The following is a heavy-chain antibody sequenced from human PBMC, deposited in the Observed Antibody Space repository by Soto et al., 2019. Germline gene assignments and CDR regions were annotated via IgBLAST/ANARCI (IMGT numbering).Heavy chain of an antibody. V-gene: IGHV3-23*01. J-gene: IGHJ4*02. CDR1: GFTFSSYA. D-gene: IGHD5-12*01. CDR3: TKREGSDYANSSFDY. Sequence: EVQLLESGGGLVHPGGSLRLSCAAYGFTFSSYAMRWVRQAPGKGLEWASGITGSGGNAYYADSVKGRFTISRDNSKNTLYLQVSSLRVEETAVYYCTKREGSDYANSSFDYWGQGTLVTVSS. CDR2: ITGSGGNA.